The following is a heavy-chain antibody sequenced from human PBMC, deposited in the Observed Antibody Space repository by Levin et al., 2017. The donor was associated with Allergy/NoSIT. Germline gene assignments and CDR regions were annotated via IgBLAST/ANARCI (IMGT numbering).Heavy chain of an antibody. CDR3: AKGVDYDILTGYCSFDY. V-gene: IGHV3-9*01. D-gene: IGHD3-9*01. Sequence: GGSLRLSCAASGFTFDDYAMHWVRQAPGKGLEWVSGISWNSGSIVYADSVKGRFTISRDNAKNSLYVQMNSLRAEDTALYYCAKGVDYDILTGYCSFDYWGQGTLVTVSS. CDR2: ISWNSGSI. CDR1: GFTFDDYA. J-gene: IGHJ4*02.